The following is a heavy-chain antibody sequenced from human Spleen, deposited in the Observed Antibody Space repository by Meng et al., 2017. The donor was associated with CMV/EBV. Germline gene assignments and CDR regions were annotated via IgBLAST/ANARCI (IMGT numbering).Heavy chain of an antibody. Sequence: GGSLRLSCAASGFMFSSYAMHWVRQAPGKGLEWLAVISYDGTKIYYADSVKGRFTISRDNSKNTLYLQMNSLRVEDTAVHYCTRDSSHRYSYGFNDCWGQGTLVTVSS. CDR2: ISYDGTKI. D-gene: IGHD5-18*01. CDR1: GFMFSSYA. J-gene: IGHJ4*02. CDR3: TRDSSHRYSYGFNDC. V-gene: IGHV3-30*04.